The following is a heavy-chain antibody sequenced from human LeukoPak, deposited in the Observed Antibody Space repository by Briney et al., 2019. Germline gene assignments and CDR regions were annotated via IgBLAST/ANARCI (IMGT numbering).Heavy chain of an antibody. CDR2: ISGSGGST. V-gene: IGHV3-23*01. CDR1: GFTFSSYA. J-gene: IGHJ2*01. Sequence: QPGGSLRLSCAASGFTFSSYAMSWVRQAPGKGLEWVSAISGSGGSTYYADSVKGRFTISRDNSKNTLYLQMNSLRAEDTAVYYYARLSRRITMIVVAPYWYFDLWGRGTLVTVSS. CDR3: ARLSRRITMIVVAPYWYFDL. D-gene: IGHD3-22*01.